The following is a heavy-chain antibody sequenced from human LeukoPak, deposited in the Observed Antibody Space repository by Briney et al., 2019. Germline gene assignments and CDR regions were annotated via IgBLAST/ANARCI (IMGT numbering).Heavy chain of an antibody. D-gene: IGHD2/OR15-2a*01. Sequence: GGSLRLSCAPSVYTLCSYSMNWVRQAPEKGLGWASYISSSTNTIYYADSVKGRFTISRDNAKNSLYLQMNRLRDEDTAVYYCARDFFSPIWGQGTMVTVSS. J-gene: IGHJ3*02. CDR3: ARDFFSPI. CDR1: VYTLCSYS. CDR2: ISSSTNTI. V-gene: IGHV3-48*02.